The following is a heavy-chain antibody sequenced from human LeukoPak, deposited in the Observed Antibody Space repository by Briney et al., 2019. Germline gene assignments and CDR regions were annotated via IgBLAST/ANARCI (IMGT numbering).Heavy chain of an antibody. CDR2: ISSSSSYI. Sequence: GGSLRLSCAASGFTFSSYSMNWVRQAPGKGLEWVSSISSSSSYIYYADSVKGRSTISRDNAKNSLYLQMNSLRAEDTAVYCCAKGGCSSTSCYTNPPAEYFQHWGQGTLVTVSS. CDR3: AKGGCSSTSCYTNPPAEYFQH. V-gene: IGHV3-21*01. D-gene: IGHD2-2*02. J-gene: IGHJ1*01. CDR1: GFTFSSYS.